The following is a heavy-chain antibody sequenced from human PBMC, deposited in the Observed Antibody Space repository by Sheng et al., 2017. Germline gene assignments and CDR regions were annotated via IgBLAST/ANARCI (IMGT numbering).Heavy chain of an antibody. CDR2: IYSGGTT. D-gene: IGHD2-15*01. CDR1: GVTFSYNY. V-gene: IGHV3-66*01. CDR3: ASLYCSRGSCYLDD. J-gene: IGHJ4*02. Sequence: VQLVESGGGVVQPGRSLRLSCAASGVTFSYNYMSWVRQAPGKGLDWVSLIYSGGTTSYADSVKGRFSISKDNSKNTVYLQMNSLRAEDTAVYYCASLYCSRGSCYLDDWGQGALVTVSS.